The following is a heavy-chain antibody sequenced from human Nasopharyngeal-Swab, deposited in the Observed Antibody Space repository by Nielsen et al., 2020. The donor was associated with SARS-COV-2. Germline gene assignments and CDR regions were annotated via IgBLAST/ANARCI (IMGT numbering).Heavy chain of an antibody. CDR2: ISYSGNT. D-gene: IGHD4-17*01. CDR1: GGSIRRGDYY. Sequence: SETLSLTCSVSGGSIRRGDYYWSWIRQHPGKGLEWIGYISYSGNTYFNPSLKSRVTISLGTSKNQFSLKLSSVTAADTAVYYCARAATVNHFDYWGQGTLVTVSS. V-gene: IGHV4-31*03. J-gene: IGHJ4*02. CDR3: ARAATVNHFDY.